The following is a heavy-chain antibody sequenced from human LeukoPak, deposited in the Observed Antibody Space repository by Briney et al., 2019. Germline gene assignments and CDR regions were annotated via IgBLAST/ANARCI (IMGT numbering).Heavy chain of an antibody. CDR1: GFTFSSYA. CDR2: ISGSGGST. CDR3: VKAARPGGYYYYGMDV. J-gene: IGHJ6*02. Sequence: PGGSLRLSCAAPGFTFSSYAMSWVRQAPGKGLEWVSAISGSGGSTYYADSVKGRFTISRDNSKNTLYLQMNSLRAEDTAVYYCVKAARPGGYYYYGMDVWGQGTTVTVSS. D-gene: IGHD6-6*01. V-gene: IGHV3-23*01.